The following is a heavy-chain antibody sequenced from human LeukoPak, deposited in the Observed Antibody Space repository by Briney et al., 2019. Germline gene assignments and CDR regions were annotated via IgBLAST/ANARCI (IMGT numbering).Heavy chain of an antibody. D-gene: IGHD2-2*01. Sequence: SETLSLTCAVYGGSFSGYYWSWIRQPPGKGLEWIGEINHSGSTNYNPSLKSRVTISVDTSKNQFSLKLSSVTAADTAVYYCARGRRAQLLVFDYWGQGTLVTVSS. CDR2: INHSGST. CDR1: GGSFSGYY. J-gene: IGHJ4*02. CDR3: ARGRRAQLLVFDY. V-gene: IGHV4-34*01.